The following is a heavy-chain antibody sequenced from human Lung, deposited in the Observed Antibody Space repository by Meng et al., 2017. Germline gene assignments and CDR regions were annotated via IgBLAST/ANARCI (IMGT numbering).Heavy chain of an antibody. CDR1: GYTFTSYA. D-gene: IGHD2-8*01. CDR3: ARGEGYCTNGVCSPGY. V-gene: IGHV1-3*01. J-gene: IGHJ4*02. Sequence: VPPVLSVASAKKSGVPVLVSRQASGYTFTSYAMHWVRQAPGQRLEWMRWINAGNGNTKYSQKFQGRVTITRDTSASTAYMELSSLRSEDTAVYYCARGEGYCTNGVCSPGYWGQGTLVTVSS. CDR2: INAGNGNT.